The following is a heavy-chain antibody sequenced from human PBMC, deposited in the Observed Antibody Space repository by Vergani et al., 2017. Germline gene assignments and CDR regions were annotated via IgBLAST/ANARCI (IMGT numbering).Heavy chain of an antibody. V-gene: IGHV3-7*03. CDR1: GFSFSSFW. CDR3: TRQNVVGGYG. CDR2: IKQDGSEK. D-gene: IGHD1-26*01. Sequence: EVQLVESGGGLVQPGGSLRLSCAASGFSFSSFWMSWVRQAPGRGLEWLANIKQDGSEKNYVDSLKGRFTISRDNAENSLYLQMNSLKTEDTAVYYCTRQNVVGGYGWGQGTLVTVSS. J-gene: IGHJ4*02.